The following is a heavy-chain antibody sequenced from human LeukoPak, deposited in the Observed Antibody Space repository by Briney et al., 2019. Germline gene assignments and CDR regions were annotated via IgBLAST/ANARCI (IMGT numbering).Heavy chain of an antibody. CDR3: AKDELEGRRPRDY. CDR2: ISGSGGST. D-gene: IGHD3-3*01. J-gene: IGHJ4*02. Sequence: GGSLRLSCAASGFTFSSYAMSWVRQAPGKGLEWVSAISGSGGSTDYADSVKGRFTISRDNSKNTLYLQMNSLRAEDTAVYYCAKDELEGRRPRDYWGQGTLVTVSS. CDR1: GFTFSSYA. V-gene: IGHV3-23*01.